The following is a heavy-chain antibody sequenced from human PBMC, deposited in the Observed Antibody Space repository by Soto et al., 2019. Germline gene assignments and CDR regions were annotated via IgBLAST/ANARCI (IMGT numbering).Heavy chain of an antibody. CDR3: ARHLYYYGSGSYRLYAFDI. CDR1: GGSISSSSYY. V-gene: IGHV4-39*01. Sequence: SETLSLTCTVSGGSISSSSYYWGWIRQPPGKGLEWIGSIYYSGSTYYNPSLKSRVTISVDTSKNQFSLKLSSVTAADTAVYYCARHLYYYGSGSYRLYAFDIWGQGTMVTVSS. J-gene: IGHJ3*02. CDR2: IYYSGST. D-gene: IGHD3-10*01.